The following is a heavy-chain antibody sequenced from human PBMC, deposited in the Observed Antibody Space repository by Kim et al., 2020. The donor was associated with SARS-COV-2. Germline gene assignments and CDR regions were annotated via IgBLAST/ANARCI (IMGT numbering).Heavy chain of an antibody. CDR1: AFAFNNFA. CDR3: AKDYYDNTAYAMDV. V-gene: IGHV3-30*18. J-gene: IGHJ6*02. CDR2: ISFDGSNK. D-gene: IGHD3-22*01. Sequence: GGSLRLSCEASAFAFNNFAMHWVRQAPGKGLEWVAFISFDGSNKFYAASVKGRFTISRDNSKNTLFLQMNSLRSEDTAVYYCAKDYYDNTAYAMDVRGQG.